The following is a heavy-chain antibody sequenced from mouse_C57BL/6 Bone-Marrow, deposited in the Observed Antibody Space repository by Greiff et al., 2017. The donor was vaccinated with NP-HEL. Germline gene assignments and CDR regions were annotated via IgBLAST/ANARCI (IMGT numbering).Heavy chain of an antibody. CDR2: IDPSDSYT. CDR1: GYTFTSYW. Sequence: QVQLQQPGAELVMPGASVKLSCKASGYTFTSYWMHWVKQRPGQGLEWIGEIDPSDSYTTYNQQFKGKSTLTVDKSSSTADMPLSSLTSEDSAVYYCARYSNLYWYFDVWGTGTTVTVSS. D-gene: IGHD2-5*01. V-gene: IGHV1-69*01. CDR3: ARYSNLYWYFDV. J-gene: IGHJ1*03.